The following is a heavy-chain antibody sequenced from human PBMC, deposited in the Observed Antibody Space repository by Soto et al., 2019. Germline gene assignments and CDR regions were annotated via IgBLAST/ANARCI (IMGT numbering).Heavy chain of an antibody. V-gene: IGHV3-30*03. CDR3: AIYSSGWYTIDY. D-gene: IGHD6-19*01. CDR2: ISYDGSNK. Sequence: PGGSLRLSCAASGFTFSSYGMHWVRQAPGKGLEWVAVISYDGSNKYYADSVKGRFTISRDNSKNTLYLQMNSLRAEDTAVYYCAIYSSGWYTIDYWGQGTLVTVSS. J-gene: IGHJ4*02. CDR1: GFTFSSYG.